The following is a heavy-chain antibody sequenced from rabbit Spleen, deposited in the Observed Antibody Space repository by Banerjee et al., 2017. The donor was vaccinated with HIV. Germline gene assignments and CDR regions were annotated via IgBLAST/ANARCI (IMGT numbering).Heavy chain of an antibody. Sequence: QSLEESGGDLVKPGASLTLTCTASGWSFSNNYYMCWVRQAPGKGLEWIACIYAGSSGSAYYASWAKGRFTISKTSSTTVTLQMTSLTAADTATYFCARDLIGIIGWNFYLWGPGTLVTVS. V-gene: IGHV1S40*01. D-gene: IGHD1-1*01. CDR3: ARDLIGIIGWNFYL. CDR1: GWSFSNNYY. CDR2: IYAGSSGSA. J-gene: IGHJ4*01.